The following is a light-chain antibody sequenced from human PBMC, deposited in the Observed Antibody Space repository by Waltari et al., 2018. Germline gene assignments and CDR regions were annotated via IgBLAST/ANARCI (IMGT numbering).Light chain of an antibody. J-gene: IGKJ1*01. Sequence: SLGSQSISSWFAFYKQKLGKAPKLLIYKASSLESGVPSRFSGSGSGTEFTLTINSLQPDDLANYYCQLYNNFPWTFGQWTKVEIK. CDR2: KAS. CDR1: QSISSW. CDR3: QLYNNFPWT. V-gene: IGKV1-5*03.